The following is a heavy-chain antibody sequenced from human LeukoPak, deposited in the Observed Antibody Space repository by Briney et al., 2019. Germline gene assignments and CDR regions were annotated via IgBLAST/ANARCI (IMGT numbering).Heavy chain of an antibody. J-gene: IGHJ4*02. Sequence: GASVKVSCKASGYTFTSYDINWVRQATGQGLEWMGWINPNSGGTNYAQKFQGRVTMTRDTSISTAYMELSRLRSDDTAVYYCARSSGYSGYDVGYWGQGTLVTVSS. V-gene: IGHV1-2*02. CDR2: INPNSGGT. D-gene: IGHD5-12*01. CDR1: GYTFTSYD. CDR3: ARSSGYSGYDVGY.